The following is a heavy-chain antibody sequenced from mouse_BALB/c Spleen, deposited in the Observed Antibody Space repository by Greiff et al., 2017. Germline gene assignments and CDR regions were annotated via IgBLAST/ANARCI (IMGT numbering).Heavy chain of an antibody. D-gene: IGHD2-3*01. CDR1: GFTFSSYA. CDR2: ISSGGSYT. Sequence: EVHLVESGGGLVKPGGSLKLSCAASGFTFSSYAMSWVRQSPEKRLEWVAEISSGGSYTYYPDTVTGRFTISRDNAKNTLYLEMSSLRSEDTAMYYCARGEGWLLRDYWGQGTTLTVSS. V-gene: IGHV5-9-4*01. J-gene: IGHJ2*01. CDR3: ARGEGWLLRDY.